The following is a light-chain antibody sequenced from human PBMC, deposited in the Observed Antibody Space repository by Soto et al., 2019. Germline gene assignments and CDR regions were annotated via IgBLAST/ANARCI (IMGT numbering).Light chain of an antibody. Sequence: DIQMTQSPSSLSASVGDRVTITCRASQSISNYLNWYQQKPGKAPKLLMYAASSLQSGVPSRFGGSGSGTDFPLTISNLQPEDFATDYCQQSYSTPRTFGQGTKVEIK. V-gene: IGKV1-39*01. CDR2: AAS. CDR3: QQSYSTPRT. CDR1: QSISNY. J-gene: IGKJ1*01.